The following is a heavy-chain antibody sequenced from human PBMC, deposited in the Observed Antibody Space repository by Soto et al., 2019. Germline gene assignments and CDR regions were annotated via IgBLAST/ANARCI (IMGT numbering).Heavy chain of an antibody. CDR2: IKSKTDGGTT. V-gene: IGHV3-15*01. J-gene: IGHJ6*02. CDR3: TTDRVRVSRIRAMDV. Sequence: EVQLVESGGGLVKPGGSLRLSCAASGFTFSNAWMSWVRQAPGKGLEWVGRIKSKTDGGTTDYAAPVKGRFTISSDDSKNTRYPQMNSLKTEDTVVYYYTTDRVRVSRIRAMDVSVQGTTVTVS. CDR1: GFTFSNAW. D-gene: IGHD3-10*01.